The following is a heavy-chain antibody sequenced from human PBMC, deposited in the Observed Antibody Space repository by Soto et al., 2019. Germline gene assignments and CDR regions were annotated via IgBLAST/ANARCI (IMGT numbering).Heavy chain of an antibody. CDR3: AREDWNDGHYCGMGV. CDR2: IWHDGSNK. CDR1: GFTFSSYT. Sequence: QVQVVESGGGVVQPGRSLRLSCAASGFTFSSYTMYWVRQAPGKGLEGVAVIWHDGSNKYYVDSVKGRFTISRDNSNNTLDLQMNSLRAENTAVYYCAREDWNDGHYCGMGVWGQGTTVTVSS. V-gene: IGHV3-33*01. J-gene: IGHJ6*02. D-gene: IGHD1-1*01.